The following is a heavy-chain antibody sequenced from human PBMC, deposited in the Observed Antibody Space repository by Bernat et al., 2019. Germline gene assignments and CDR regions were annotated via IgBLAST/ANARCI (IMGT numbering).Heavy chain of an antibody. CDR3: AGVRSTSRNFDY. CDR2: IKQDGSEK. V-gene: IGHV3-7*03. Sequence: EVQLVESGGGLVQPGGSLRLSCAASGFTFRGYWMTWVRQAPGKGLEWVANIKQDGSEKYYVDSVKGRFTISRDNAKNSLDLQMNSLRAEDTAVYYCAGVRSTSRNFDYWGQGTLVTVSS. D-gene: IGHD2-2*01. J-gene: IGHJ4*02. CDR1: GFTFRGYW.